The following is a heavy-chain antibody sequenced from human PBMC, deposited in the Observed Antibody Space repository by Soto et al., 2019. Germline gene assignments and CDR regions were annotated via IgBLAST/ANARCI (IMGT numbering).Heavy chain of an antibody. CDR2: IIPIFGTA. V-gene: IGHV1-69*13. Sequence: SVKVSCKASGGTFSSYAISWVRQAPGQGLEWMGGIIPIFGTANYAPKFQGRVTITADESTSTAYMELSSLRSEDTAVYYCARFNKNWFDPWGQGTLVTVSS. CDR3: ARFNKNWFDP. J-gene: IGHJ5*02. CDR1: GGTFSSYA.